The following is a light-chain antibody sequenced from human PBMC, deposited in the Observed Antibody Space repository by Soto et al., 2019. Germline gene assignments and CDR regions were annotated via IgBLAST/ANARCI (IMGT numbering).Light chain of an antibody. V-gene: IGKV3-20*01. J-gene: IGKJ1*01. CDR3: QQLKT. CDR2: GAS. CDR1: QSVSSSY. Sequence: EIVLTQSPGTLSLSPGERATLSCRASQSVSSSYLAWYQQKPGQAPRLLIYGASRRAPGIPDRFSGSGSGTDFTLTISRLEPEDFAVYYCQQLKTFGQGTKVEIK.